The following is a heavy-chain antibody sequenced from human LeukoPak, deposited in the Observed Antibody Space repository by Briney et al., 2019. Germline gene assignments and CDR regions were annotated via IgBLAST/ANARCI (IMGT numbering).Heavy chain of an antibody. CDR3: TREVLLWFDP. CDR1: GFTFSSYG. Sequence: GGSLRLSYAASGFTFSSYGMHWVRQAPGKGLEWVAVIWYDGSNKYYADSVKGRFTISRDNSKNTLYLQMNSLRAEDTAVYYCTREVLLWFDPWGQGTLVTVSS. CDR2: IWYDGSNK. J-gene: IGHJ5*02. D-gene: IGHD3-10*01. V-gene: IGHV3-33*01.